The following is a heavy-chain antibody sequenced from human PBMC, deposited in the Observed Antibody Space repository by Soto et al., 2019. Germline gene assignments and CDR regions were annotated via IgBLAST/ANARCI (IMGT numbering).Heavy chain of an antibody. CDR2: INPSGGST. CDR1: GYIFTNHY. CDR3: ARAGYYDSSGFYYDY. J-gene: IGHJ4*02. Sequence: QVQLVQSGAEVKKPGASVKVSCKASGYIFTNHYIHWVRQAPGQGLEWMGIINPSGGSTNYLQKCQGRVTMTRDPSTSTVYMELSSLTSEDTAVYFCARAGYYDSSGFYYDYWGQGTLVTVSS. D-gene: IGHD3-22*01. V-gene: IGHV1-46*01.